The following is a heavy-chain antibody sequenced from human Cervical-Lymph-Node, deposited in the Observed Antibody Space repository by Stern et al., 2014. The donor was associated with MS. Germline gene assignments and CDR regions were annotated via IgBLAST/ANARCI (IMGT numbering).Heavy chain of an antibody. D-gene: IGHD3-16*02. V-gene: IGHV1-69*01. CDR3: ACTFGGVIAPFDLDY. J-gene: IGHJ4*02. CDR2: GIPIFGTA. CDR1: GGTFSSYA. Sequence: VQLEESGAEVKKPGSSVKVSCKASGGTFSSYAISWVRQAPGQGLEWMGGGIPIFGTANYAQKFQGRVTITADESTSTAYMELSSLRSEDTAVYYCACTFGGVIAPFDLDYWGQGTLVTVSS.